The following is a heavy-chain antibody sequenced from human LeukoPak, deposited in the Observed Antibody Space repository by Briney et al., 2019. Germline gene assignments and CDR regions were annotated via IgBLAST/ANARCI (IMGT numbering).Heavy chain of an antibody. D-gene: IGHD3-10*01. CDR3: VKAPSGLIKGSYDV. CDR2: ISVSEGTT. CDR1: GFIFSDYA. J-gene: IGHJ3*01. V-gene: IGHV3-23*01. Sequence: GSLRLSCVASGFIFSDYAVTWVRQAPGKGLVWVSSISVSEGTTHYADSVKGRFTISRDNSKNTLYLQMNSLGVDDTAVYYCVKAPSGLIKGSYDVWGQGTMVTVSS.